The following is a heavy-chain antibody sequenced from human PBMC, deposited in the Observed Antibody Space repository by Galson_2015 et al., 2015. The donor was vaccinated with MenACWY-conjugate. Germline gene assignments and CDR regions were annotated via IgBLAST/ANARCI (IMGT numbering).Heavy chain of an antibody. V-gene: IGHV4-61*08. CDR3: AREFSY. CDR1: GGSASSSGYY. D-gene: IGHD2/OR15-2a*01. CDR2: IYDSGTT. Sequence: TLSLTCPASGGSASSSGYYWTWIRQPPGKGLEWIGLIYDSGTTKYNPSLKGRVTISLDTSKNQVSLKLSSVTAAETAVYYCAREFSYWGQGTLVTVSS. J-gene: IGHJ4*02.